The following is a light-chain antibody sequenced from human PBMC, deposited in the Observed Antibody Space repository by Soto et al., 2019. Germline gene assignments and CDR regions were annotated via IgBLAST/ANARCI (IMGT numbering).Light chain of an antibody. CDR2: LNSDGSH. V-gene: IGLV4-69*01. Sequence: QPVLTQSPSASASLGASVKLTCTLSSGHSNYAIAWHQQKPEKGPRYLMKLNSDGSHSKGDGIPDRFSGSSSGAERYLAISSLQSGDDADYYCQTWGTGIWVFGGGTKLTVL. CDR1: SGHSNYA. J-gene: IGLJ3*02. CDR3: QTWGTGIWV.